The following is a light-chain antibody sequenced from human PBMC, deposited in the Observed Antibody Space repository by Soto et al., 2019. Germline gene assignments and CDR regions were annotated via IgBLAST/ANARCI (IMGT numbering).Light chain of an antibody. V-gene: IGLV2-23*02. CDR2: EVS. CDR1: SSDVGSYNL. Sequence: QSVLTQPASVSGSPGQSITISCTGTSSDVGSYNLVSWYQQHPGKAPKLMIYEVSKRPSGVSNRFSGSTSGNTASLTISGLQAEDEADYYCCSYAGSSTFAVFGGGTKLTVL. J-gene: IGLJ2*01. CDR3: CSYAGSSTFAV.